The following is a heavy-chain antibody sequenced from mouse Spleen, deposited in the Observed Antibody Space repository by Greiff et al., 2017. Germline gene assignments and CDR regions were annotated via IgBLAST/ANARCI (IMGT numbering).Heavy chain of an antibody. CDR3: AREDSYYYGSSYLYFDV. J-gene: IGHJ1*03. D-gene: IGHD1-1*01. Sequence: EVQLVESEGGLVQPGSSMKLSCTASGFTFSDYYMAWVRQVPEKGLEWVANINYDGSSTYYLDSLKSRFIISRDNAKNILYLQMSSLKSEDTATYYCAREDSYYYGSSYLYFDVWGTGTTVTVSS. CDR2: INYDGSST. V-gene: IGHV5-16*01. CDR1: GFTFSDYY.